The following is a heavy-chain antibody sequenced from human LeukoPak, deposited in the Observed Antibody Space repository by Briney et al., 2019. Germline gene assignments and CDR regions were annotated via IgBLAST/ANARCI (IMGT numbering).Heavy chain of an antibody. J-gene: IGHJ4*02. CDR2: IDIDGTIT. CDR3: ARDLNGARDY. V-gene: IGHV3-74*03. Sequence: GGSLRLSCAASGFTFSTNWMHWVRQAPGKGLVWLSRIDIDGTITSYADSVKGRFTISRDNAKNTLYLQMNSLRVEDTAVYYCARDLNGARDYWGQGTLVSVSS. D-gene: IGHD2-8*01. CDR1: GFTFSTNW.